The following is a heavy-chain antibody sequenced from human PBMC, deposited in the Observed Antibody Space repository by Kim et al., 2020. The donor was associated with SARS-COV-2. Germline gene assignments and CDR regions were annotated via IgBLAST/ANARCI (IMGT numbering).Heavy chain of an antibody. CDR3: ISGTYSDL. J-gene: IGHJ2*01. Sequence: SYATAYAGSVKGRFTISRDDSKNMAYLQMNSLKTEDTALYYCISGTYSDLWGRGTLVTVSS. D-gene: IGHD1-26*01. CDR2: SYAT. V-gene: IGHV3-73*01.